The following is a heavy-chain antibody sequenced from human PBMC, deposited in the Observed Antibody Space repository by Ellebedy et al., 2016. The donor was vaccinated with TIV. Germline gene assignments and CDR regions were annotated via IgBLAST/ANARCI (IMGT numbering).Heavy chain of an antibody. Sequence: GGSLRLPCAASGFTFSSYAMSWVRQAPGKGLEWVSGISGSGDSTYYADSLTGRFTISRDISKNTLYLQMNSLTAEDTAVYHCARYGTGGYQGTFDIWGQGTMVTVSS. D-gene: IGHD2-8*02. CDR3: ARYGTGGYQGTFDI. CDR1: GFTFSSYA. V-gene: IGHV3-23*01. CDR2: ISGSGDST. J-gene: IGHJ3*02.